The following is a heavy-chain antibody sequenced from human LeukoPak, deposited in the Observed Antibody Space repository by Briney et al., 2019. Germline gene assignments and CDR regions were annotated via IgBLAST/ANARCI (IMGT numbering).Heavy chain of an antibody. D-gene: IGHD3-10*01. Sequence: SETLSLTCTVSGDSISSLFSSWIRQPAGKGLEWIGRIYGSRSTTYNPSLKSRVTMSVDTSKSQFSLKLTSVTAADTAVYYCARDSGTTGEVKFDPWGHGILVTVSS. V-gene: IGHV4-4*07. CDR1: GDSISSLF. CDR2: IYGSRST. CDR3: ARDSGTTGEVKFDP. J-gene: IGHJ5*02.